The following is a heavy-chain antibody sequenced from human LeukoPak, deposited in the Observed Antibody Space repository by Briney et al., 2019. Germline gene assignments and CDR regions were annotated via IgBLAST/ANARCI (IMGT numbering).Heavy chain of an antibody. D-gene: IGHD6-13*01. Sequence: ASETLSLTCTVSGGSISSSSYYWSWIRQPPGKGLEWIGYIYYSGSTNYNPSLKSRVTISVDTSKNQFSLKLSSVTAADTAVYYCARGALVGGSWYGTYYYYGMDVWGQGTTVTVSS. CDR3: ARGALVGGSWYGTYYYYGMDV. J-gene: IGHJ6*02. CDR2: IYYSGST. CDR1: GGSISSSSYY. V-gene: IGHV4-61*05.